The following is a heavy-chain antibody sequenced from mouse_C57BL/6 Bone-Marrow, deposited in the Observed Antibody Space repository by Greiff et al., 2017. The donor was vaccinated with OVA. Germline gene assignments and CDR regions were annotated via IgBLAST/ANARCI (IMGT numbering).Heavy chain of an antibody. D-gene: IGHD2-5*01. CDR1: GYTFTGYW. Sequence: QVQLQQSGAELMKPGASVKLSCKATGYTFTGYWIEWVKQRPGHGLEWIGEILPGSGCTNYNEKFKGKATFTADTSSNTAYMQLSSLTTEDSAIYYCASQDAYYSNFYAMDYWGQGTSVTVSS. V-gene: IGHV1-9*01. CDR2: ILPGSGCT. CDR3: ASQDAYYSNFYAMDY. J-gene: IGHJ4*01.